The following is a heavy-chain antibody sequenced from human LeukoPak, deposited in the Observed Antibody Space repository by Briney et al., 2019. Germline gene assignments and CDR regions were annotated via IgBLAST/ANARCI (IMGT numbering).Heavy chain of an antibody. CDR3: ARLGYNDYVNY. CDR1: GGSLSSADSY. CDR2: IFYSGNS. V-gene: IGHV4-30-4*01. Sequence: SQTLSLTCTVSGGSLSSADSYWSWIRQPPGKGLEWIGYIFYSGNSYYNPSLKSRLTISVDTSKNQFPLKLSSVTAADTAMYYCARLGYNDYVNYWGQGTLVTVSS. D-gene: IGHD5-12*01. J-gene: IGHJ4*02.